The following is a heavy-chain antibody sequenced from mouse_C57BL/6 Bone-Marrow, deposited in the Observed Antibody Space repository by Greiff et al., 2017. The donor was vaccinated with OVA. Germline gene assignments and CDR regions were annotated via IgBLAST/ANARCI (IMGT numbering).Heavy chain of an antibody. V-gene: IGHV2-9-1*01. Sequence: VKLQESGPGLVAPSQSLSITCTVSGFSLTSYAISWVRQPPGKGLEWLGVIWTGGGTNYNSALKSRLSISKDNSKSQVFLKMNSLQTDDTARYYCASPFYYYGSRGFAYWGQGTLVTVSA. CDR2: IWTGGGT. CDR3: ASPFYYYGSRGFAY. D-gene: IGHD1-1*01. CDR1: GFSLTSYA. J-gene: IGHJ3*01.